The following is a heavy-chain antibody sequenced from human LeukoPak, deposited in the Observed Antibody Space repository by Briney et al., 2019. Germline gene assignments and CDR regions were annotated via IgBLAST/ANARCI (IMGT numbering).Heavy chain of an antibody. Sequence: GRSLRLSCAASGFTLTYYAMHWVRQAPGKRLEWVAVTSYDGNKKYYADSVKGRFTISRDSSKNTLYLQMSSLRAEDTAVYYCARSSYDYGGIEGPFDYWGQGTLVTVSS. V-gene: IGHV3-30*15. CDR3: ARSSYDYGGIEGPFDY. J-gene: IGHJ4*02. CDR1: GFTLTYYA. CDR2: TSYDGNKK. D-gene: IGHD4-23*01.